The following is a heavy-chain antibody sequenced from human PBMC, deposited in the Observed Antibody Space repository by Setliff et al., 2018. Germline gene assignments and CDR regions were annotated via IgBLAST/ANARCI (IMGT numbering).Heavy chain of an antibody. CDR3: ARINFYVSSGYYYAPDY. CDR2: INNYSFKT. CDR1: GYTFTNYG. V-gene: IGHV1-18*01. D-gene: IGHD3-22*01. Sequence: ASVKVSCKTSGYTFTNYGITWVRQAPGQGLEWMGWINNYSFKTNYPQKFLDRVTVTTDTSATTAYMELGSLTSDDTAIYYCARINFYVSSGYYYAPDYWGPGTLVTVSS. J-gene: IGHJ4*02.